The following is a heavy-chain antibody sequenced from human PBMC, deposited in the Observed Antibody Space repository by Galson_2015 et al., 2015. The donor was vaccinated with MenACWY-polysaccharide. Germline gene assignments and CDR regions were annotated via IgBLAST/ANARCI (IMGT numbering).Heavy chain of an antibody. CDR2: IQYDGSTI. Sequence: SLSLSCAASGSRFSHSGMHWVRQAPGEGLEWVAVIQYDGSTIVYADYVKGRVTISRDNSMNTLFLEMNSLGAEDTAVYYCAREGSRIVFHAFDTWGQGTMVTVSS. CDR1: GSRFSHSG. CDR3: AREGSRIVFHAFDT. J-gene: IGHJ3*02. V-gene: IGHV3-33*01. D-gene: IGHD2-15*01.